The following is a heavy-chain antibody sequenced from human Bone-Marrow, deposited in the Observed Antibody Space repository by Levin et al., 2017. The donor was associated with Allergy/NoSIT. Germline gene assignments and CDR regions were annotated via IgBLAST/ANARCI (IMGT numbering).Heavy chain of an antibody. CDR2: ISGSGGST. J-gene: IGHJ6*03. CDR3: AKGNIGVVGATPPTAYYMDV. V-gene: IGHV3-23*01. D-gene: IGHD2-15*01. CDR1: GFTFSRYA. Sequence: ETLSLTCAVSGFTFSRYAMSWVRQAPGKGLEWVSVISGSGGSTYYADSVKGRFTISRDNSKNTLYLQVNSLRAEDTAVYYCAKGNIGVVGATPPTAYYMDVWGKGTTVTVSS.